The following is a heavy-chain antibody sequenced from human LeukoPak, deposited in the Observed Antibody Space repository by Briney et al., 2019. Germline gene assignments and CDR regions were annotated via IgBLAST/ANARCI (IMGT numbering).Heavy chain of an antibody. CDR2: IYYSGST. CDR3: ARGGNVVVPAAIPFDY. Sequence: SETLSLTCTVSGGSISSGDYYWSWIRQPPGKGLEWIGYIYYSGSTYYNPSLKSRVTISVDTSKNQFSLKLSSVTAADTAVYYCARGGNVVVPAAIPFDYWGQGTLVTVSS. J-gene: IGHJ4*02. D-gene: IGHD2-2*02. V-gene: IGHV4-30-4*02. CDR1: GGSISSGDYY.